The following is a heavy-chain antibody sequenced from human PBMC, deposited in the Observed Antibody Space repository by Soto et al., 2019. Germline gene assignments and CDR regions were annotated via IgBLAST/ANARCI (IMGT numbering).Heavy chain of an antibody. CDR3: ARVGFDCSGGSCYPGFDY. J-gene: IGHJ4*02. CDR1: GYTFTGYY. V-gene: IGHV1-2*02. D-gene: IGHD2-15*01. Sequence: QVQLVQSGAEVKKPGASVKVSCKASGYTFTGYYMHWVRQAPGQGLEWMGWINPNSGGTNYAQKFQGRVTMTRDTYISTAYMELSRLRSDDTAVYYCARVGFDCSGGSCYPGFDYWGQGTLVTVSS. CDR2: INPNSGGT.